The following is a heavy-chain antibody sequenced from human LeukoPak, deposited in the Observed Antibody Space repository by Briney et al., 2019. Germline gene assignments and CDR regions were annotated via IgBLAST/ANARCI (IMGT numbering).Heavy chain of an antibody. D-gene: IGHD6-6*01. Sequence: ASVKVSCKASGYTFTGYYMHWVRQAPGQGLEWMGWINPNSGGTNYAQKFQGRVTMTRDTSISTAYMELSRLRSDDTAVYYCARDRLSIAARPFYYHYYMDVWGKGTTVTVSS. CDR1: GYTFTGYY. CDR3: ARDRLSIAARPFYYHYYMDV. V-gene: IGHV1-2*02. CDR2: INPNSGGT. J-gene: IGHJ6*03.